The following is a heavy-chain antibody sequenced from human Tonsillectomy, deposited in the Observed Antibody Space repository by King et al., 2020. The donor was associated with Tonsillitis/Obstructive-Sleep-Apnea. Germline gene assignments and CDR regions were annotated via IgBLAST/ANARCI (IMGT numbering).Heavy chain of an antibody. CDR1: GFIFGDYG. J-gene: IGHJ6*02. CDR2: IKSKTYGGTT. D-gene: IGHD2-15*01. V-gene: IGHV3-49*04. CDR3: TRDPVIAALYHGVDV. Sequence: VQLVESGGDLVQPGRSLRLSCTASGFIFGDYGMSWVRQAPGKGLEWVAFIKSKTYGGTTHYGASVEGRFTISRDDSKSIAYLQMNSLKTEDTGVYYCTRDPVIAALYHGVDVWGQGTTVTVSS.